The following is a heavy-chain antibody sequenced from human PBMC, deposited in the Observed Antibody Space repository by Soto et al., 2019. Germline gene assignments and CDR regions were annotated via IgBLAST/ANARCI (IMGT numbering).Heavy chain of an antibody. D-gene: IGHD1-20*01. CDR3: ARGYNWNDGLYDAFDI. V-gene: IGHV3-33*01. CDR1: GFTFSSYG. CDR2: IWYDGSNK. J-gene: IGHJ3*02. Sequence: GGSLRLSCAASGFTFSSYGMHWVRQAPGKGLEWVAVIWYDGSNKYYADSVKGRFTISRDNSKNTLYLQMNSLRAEDTAVYYCARGYNWNDGLYDAFDIWGQGTMVTVSS.